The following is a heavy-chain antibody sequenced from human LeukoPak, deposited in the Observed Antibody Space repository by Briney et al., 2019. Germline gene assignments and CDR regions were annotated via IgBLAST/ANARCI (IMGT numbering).Heavy chain of an antibody. D-gene: IGHD4-4*01. V-gene: IGHV3-11*01. J-gene: IGHJ4*02. CDR3: AVTTGGYYFDY. Sequence: KAGGSLRLSCAASGFTFRDYYMSWIRQAPGKGLEWVSYISSSGSTIYYADSVKGRFTISRDDAKNSLYLQMNSLRAEDTAVYYCAVTTGGYYFDYWGQGTLVTVSS. CDR2: ISSSGSTI. CDR1: GFTFRDYY.